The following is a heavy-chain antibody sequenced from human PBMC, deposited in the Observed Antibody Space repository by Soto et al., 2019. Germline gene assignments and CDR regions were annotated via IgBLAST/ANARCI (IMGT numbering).Heavy chain of an antibody. D-gene: IGHD6-13*01. CDR1: GFSFSSYG. CDR3: AKEDYSSSFYYYHY. CDR2: ISANSGST. V-gene: IGHV3-23*01. J-gene: IGHJ4*02. Sequence: GGSLRLSCVASGFSFSSYGMSWVRQAPGKGLEWVSSISANSGSTFYSDSVEGRFTISRDNSKNTLYLQMGSLRAEDTAIYYCAKEDYSSSFYYYHYWGQGTLVTVSS.